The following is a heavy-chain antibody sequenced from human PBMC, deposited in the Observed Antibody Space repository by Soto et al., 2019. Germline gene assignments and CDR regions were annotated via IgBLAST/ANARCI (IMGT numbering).Heavy chain of an antibody. V-gene: IGHV3-30*03. CDR3: ARAYYFGLGTSYTLYY. D-gene: IGHD3-10*01. J-gene: IGHJ4*02. Sequence: GGSLRLSCAASGFTFINYGMHWVRPAPGKGLEWVAVISDDGVSKYYADSVQGRFTISRDNSESVVLLQMNSLRPDDTALYFCARAYYFGLGTSYTLYYWGQGTQVTVSS. CDR1: GFTFINYG. CDR2: ISDDGVSK.